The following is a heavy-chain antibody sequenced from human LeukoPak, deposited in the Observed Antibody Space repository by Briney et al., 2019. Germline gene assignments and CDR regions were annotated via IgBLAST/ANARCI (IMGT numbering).Heavy chain of an antibody. CDR2: IYYSGST. CDR1: GGSISSYY. CDR3: ARAGPQWEMRVIDY. V-gene: IGHV4-59*01. D-gene: IGHD1-26*01. Sequence: PSETLSLTCTVSGGSISSYYWSWIRQPPGKGLEWIRYIYYSGSTNYNPSLKSRVTISVDTSKNQFSLKLSSVTAADTAVYYCARAGPQWEMRVIDYWGQGTLVTVSS. J-gene: IGHJ4*02.